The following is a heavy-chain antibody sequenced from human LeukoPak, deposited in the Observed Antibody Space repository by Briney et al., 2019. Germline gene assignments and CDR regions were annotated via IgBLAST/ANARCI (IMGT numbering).Heavy chain of an antibody. Sequence: GGSLRLSCAASGFTFSNYWMHWVRQAPGKGLVWVSRINSDGINTSYADSVKGRFTISRDNAKNTLNLQMNSLRAEDTAVYYCARDRELIEVAINDYWGQGTLVTVSS. D-gene: IGHD3-22*01. CDR3: ARDRELIEVAINDY. J-gene: IGHJ4*02. V-gene: IGHV3-74*01. CDR1: GFTFSNYW. CDR2: INSDGINT.